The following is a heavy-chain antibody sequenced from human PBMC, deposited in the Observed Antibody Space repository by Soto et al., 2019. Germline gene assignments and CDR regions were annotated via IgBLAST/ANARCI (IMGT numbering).Heavy chain of an antibody. V-gene: IGHV1-18*01. CDR2: ISTYSGDT. Sequence: QVHLVQSGVEVKTPGASVKVSCQASGYTFFTYDISWVRQAPGQGLEWMGWISTYSGDTKYAQKLQGRVTMTTDTSTTTAYLELRSLRSDDTAVYYCARHHGPTTSENWFDPWGQVTLVTVSS. CDR3: ARHHGPTTSENWFDP. D-gene: IGHD5-12*01. J-gene: IGHJ5*02. CDR1: GYTFFTYD.